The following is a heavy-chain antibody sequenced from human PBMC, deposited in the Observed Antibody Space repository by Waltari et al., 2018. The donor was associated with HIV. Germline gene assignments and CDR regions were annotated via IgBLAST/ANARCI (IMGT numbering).Heavy chain of an antibody. V-gene: IGHV1-2*02. D-gene: IGHD3-22*01. Sequence: QVQLVQSGAEVKKPGTSVRVSCKASRYTFTGYYMHWVRQARGQGLEWMGWINPNSGGTKYAQKFQDRVTLTRDTSISTAYMELSRLRSDDTAVYYCARSITMIVVLIAWGYGMDVWGQGTTVTVSS. CDR2: INPNSGGT. J-gene: IGHJ6*02. CDR1: RYTFTGYY. CDR3: ARSITMIVVLIAWGYGMDV.